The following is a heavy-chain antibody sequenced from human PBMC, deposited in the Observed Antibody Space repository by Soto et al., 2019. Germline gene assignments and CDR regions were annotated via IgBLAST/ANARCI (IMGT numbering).Heavy chain of an antibody. V-gene: IGHV4-31*03. CDR1: GAALNSGNYY. D-gene: IGHD1-20*01. CDR3: ARLRIDTNNYKWFDP. CDR2: IYVTGAV. Sequence: LSLTCSVSGAALNSGNYYWSWIRQVPGKGLEWIGHIYVTGAVDYNPSLRDRITISQDASERQFSLNLRLVTAADTAVYYCARLRIDTNNYKWFDPWGQGTLVTVSS. J-gene: IGHJ5*02.